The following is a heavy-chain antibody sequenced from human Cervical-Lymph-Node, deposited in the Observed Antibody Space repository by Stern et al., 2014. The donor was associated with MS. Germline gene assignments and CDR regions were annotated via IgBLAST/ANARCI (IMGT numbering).Heavy chain of an antibody. J-gene: IGHJ4*02. CDR1: GFTFSAYT. Sequence: EVQLVESGGGLVKPGESLRLTCSGSGFTFSAYTMTWVRQAPGKGLEVFTTIISSGPYNHYRVSGKGRFTISRDNANNSVFLQMNSLRADDTALYYCARGKEGRCSHWGQGILVTVSS. D-gene: IGHD3-10*02. CDR3: ARGKEGRCSH. CDR2: IISSGPYN. V-gene: IGHV3-21*01.